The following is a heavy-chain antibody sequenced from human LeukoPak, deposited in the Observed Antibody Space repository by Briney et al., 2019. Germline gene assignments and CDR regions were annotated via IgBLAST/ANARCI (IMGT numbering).Heavy chain of an antibody. CDR3: AKVSYAFMDAYYYYYMGV. D-gene: IGHD3-16*02. CDR2: IRDDGDAQ. Sequence: GGSLRLSCAASGFSFRHYGMYWVRQAPGKGLEGGSFIRDDGDAQYYADSVKGRFTISRDNSNNALFLQMNGLRAEDTAVYYCAKVSYAFMDAYYYYYMGVWGKGTTVAVSS. V-gene: IGHV3-30*02. J-gene: IGHJ6*03. CDR1: GFSFRHYG.